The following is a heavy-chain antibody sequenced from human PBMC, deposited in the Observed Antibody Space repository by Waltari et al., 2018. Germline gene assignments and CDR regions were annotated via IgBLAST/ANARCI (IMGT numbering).Heavy chain of an antibody. CDR2: LNPEEGET. J-gene: IGHJ4*02. CDR1: GYTLTELS. D-gene: IGHD3-10*02. Sequence: QVQLVQSGAEVKKPGASVKVSCKVSGYTLTELSMHWVRQAPGKGLAWMGGLNPEEGETNYEQKVQGRGTMTEDTSTDTAYMELSSLRSEDTAVYYCATDLSHGTIFLPDYWGQGTLVTVSS. CDR3: ATDLSHGTIFLPDY. V-gene: IGHV1-24*01.